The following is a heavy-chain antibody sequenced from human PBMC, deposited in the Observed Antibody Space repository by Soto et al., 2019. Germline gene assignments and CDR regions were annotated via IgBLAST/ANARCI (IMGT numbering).Heavy chain of an antibody. V-gene: IGHV3-21*01. Sequence: GGSLRLSCAASGFTFSSYSMNWVRQAPGKGLEWVSSISSSSSYIYYADSVKGRFTISRDNAKNSLYLQMNSLRAEDTAVYYCAGNYDFWSGTFDYWGQGTLVTVSS. D-gene: IGHD3-3*01. CDR1: GFTFSSYS. CDR3: AGNYDFWSGTFDY. J-gene: IGHJ4*02. CDR2: ISSSSSYI.